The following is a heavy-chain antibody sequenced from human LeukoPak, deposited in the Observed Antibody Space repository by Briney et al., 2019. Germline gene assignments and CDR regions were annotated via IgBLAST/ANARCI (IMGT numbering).Heavy chain of an antibody. J-gene: IGHJ4*02. D-gene: IGHD3-22*01. CDR2: TTSKTSGEAT. V-gene: IGHV3-15*01. Sequence: GGSLRLSCAASGLTFGNAWMSWVRQAPGKGLEWVARTTSKTSGEATDYAAPVRGRFTISRDDSKATLYLQMDSLETEDTAIYYCTTYRYSYGSTGYSYFDYWGQGILVTVSS. CDR3: TTYRYSYGSTGYSYFDY. CDR1: GLTFGNAW.